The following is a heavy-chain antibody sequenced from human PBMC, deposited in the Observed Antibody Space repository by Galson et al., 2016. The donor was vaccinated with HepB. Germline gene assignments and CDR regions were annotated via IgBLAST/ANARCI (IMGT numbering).Heavy chain of an antibody. CDR2: ISSSSDKI. Sequence: SLRLSCAASGFSFSTYYMTWVRQAPGKGLEWVSSISSSSDKIYYGDSVRGRFTISRDNAKNSLYLQMNSLRGEDTAVYYCARDGTNLIQGVPLDFWGQGTLVTVSS. J-gene: IGHJ4*02. CDR1: GFSFSTYY. V-gene: IGHV3-21*01. CDR3: ARDGTNLIQGVPLDF. D-gene: IGHD3-10*01.